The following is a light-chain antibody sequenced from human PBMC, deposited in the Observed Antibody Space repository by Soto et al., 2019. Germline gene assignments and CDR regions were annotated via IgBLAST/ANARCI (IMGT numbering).Light chain of an antibody. CDR1: QSVTSA. Sequence: EIVLTQSPATLSWSPGDRATLSCWASQSVTSALAWFQQKPGQAPRLLIYDVSRRATGIPARFSGSGSGTDFTLTINSLEPEDFAVYYCQQRTTWPTFGGGTKVEIK. V-gene: IGKV3-11*01. CDR3: QQRTTWPT. J-gene: IGKJ4*01. CDR2: DVS.